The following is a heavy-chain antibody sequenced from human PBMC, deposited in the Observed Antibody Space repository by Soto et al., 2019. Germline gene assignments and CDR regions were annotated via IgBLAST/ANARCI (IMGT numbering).Heavy chain of an antibody. V-gene: IGHV3-11*06. CDR3: ARDQYYDSSGFDAFDI. J-gene: IGHJ3*02. D-gene: IGHD3-22*01. CDR1: GFTFSDYY. Sequence: GESLKISCAASGFTFSDYYMSWIRQAPGKGLEWVSYISSSSSYTNYADSVKGRFTISRDNAKNSLYLQMNSLRAEDTAVYYCARDQYYDSSGFDAFDIWGQGTMVTGSS. CDR2: ISSSSSYT.